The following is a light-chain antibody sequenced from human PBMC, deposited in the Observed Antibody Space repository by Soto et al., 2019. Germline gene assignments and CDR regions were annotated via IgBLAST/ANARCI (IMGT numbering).Light chain of an antibody. Sequence: QSVLAPPASVSGSPGQSITISCTGTSSDVGSYNLVSWYQQHPGKAPKLMIYEGSKRPSGVSNRFSGSESGNTASLTISGLQAEDEADYYCCSYAGSSTFGFGTGTKVTVL. CDR1: SSDVGSYNL. CDR2: EGS. CDR3: CSYAGSSTFG. V-gene: IGLV2-23*01. J-gene: IGLJ1*01.